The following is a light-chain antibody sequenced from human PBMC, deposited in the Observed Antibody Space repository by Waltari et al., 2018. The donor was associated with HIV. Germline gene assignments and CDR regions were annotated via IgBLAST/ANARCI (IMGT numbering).Light chain of an antibody. Sequence: QSVLTQPPSVSGAPGQRVTISCPGSTSNVGTIYLLHWYQHLPGMAPKLLISGDTNRPSGVPDRFSASKSGTSDSLTITGLQPEDEADYYCQTFDITLSGFYVFGTGTKVTVL. CDR1: TSNVGTIYL. CDR2: GDT. CDR3: QTFDITLSGFYV. J-gene: IGLJ1*01. V-gene: IGLV1-40*01.